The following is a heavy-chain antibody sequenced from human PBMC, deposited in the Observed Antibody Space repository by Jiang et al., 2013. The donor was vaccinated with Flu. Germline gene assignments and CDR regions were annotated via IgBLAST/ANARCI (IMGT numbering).Heavy chain of an antibody. Sequence: GYTFTAYYIHWVRQAPWTKGLEWMGWISPYNGDTDYAEKFKGRVTMAWDASISTAYMELSGLRSDDTAMYYCARDLSDYYDNIRYYPNAFDIWGQGTVVTVSA. J-gene: IGHJ3*02. CDR1: GYTFTAYY. V-gene: IGHV1-2*02. CDR2: ISPYNGDT. CDR3: ARDLSDYYDNIRYYPNAFDI. D-gene: IGHD3-22*01.